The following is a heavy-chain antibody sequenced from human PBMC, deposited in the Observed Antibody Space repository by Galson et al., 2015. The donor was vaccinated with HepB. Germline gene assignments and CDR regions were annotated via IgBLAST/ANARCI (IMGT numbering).Heavy chain of an antibody. D-gene: IGHD2-15*01. V-gene: IGHV5-10-1*01. CDR3: ARSSQYSYVEDIVVVVAAALLYMDV. Sequence: QSGAEVKKPGESLRISCKGSGYSFTSYWISWVRQMPGKGLEWMGRIDPSDSYTNYSPSFQGHVTISADKSISTAYLQWSSLKASDTAMYYCARSSQYSYVEDIVVVVAAALLYMDVWVKGTTVTVSS. CDR2: IDPSDSYT. J-gene: IGHJ6*03. CDR1: GYSFTSYW.